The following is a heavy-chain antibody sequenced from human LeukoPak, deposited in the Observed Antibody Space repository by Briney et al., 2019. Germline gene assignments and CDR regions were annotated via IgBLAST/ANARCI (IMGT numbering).Heavy chain of an antibody. CDR1: GYTFTSHG. CDR2: INTYIGNT. CDR3: ARDNYYDSSGYYSY. Sequence: ASVKVSCKASGYTFTSHGISWVRQAPGQGLEWMAWINTYIGNTHYAQKLQGRVTMTTDTSTSTAYMELRSLRSDETAVYYCARDNYYDSSGYYSYWGQGTLVTVSS. V-gene: IGHV1-18*01. J-gene: IGHJ4*02. D-gene: IGHD3-22*01.